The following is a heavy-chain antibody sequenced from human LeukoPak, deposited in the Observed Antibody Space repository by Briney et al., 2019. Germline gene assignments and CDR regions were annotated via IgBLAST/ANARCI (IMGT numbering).Heavy chain of an antibody. CDR2: ISAYNGNT. D-gene: IGHD5/OR15-5a*01. J-gene: IGHJ4*02. V-gene: IGHV1-18*01. CDR3: ATARDRNSVYSSLDY. Sequence: ASVKVSCKASGYTFTSYGISWVRQAPGQGLEWMGWISAYNGNTNYAQKLQGRVTMTRDTSISTAYMELSSLRSDDTAVYYCATARDRNSVYSSLDYWGQGTLVTVSS. CDR1: GYTFTSYG.